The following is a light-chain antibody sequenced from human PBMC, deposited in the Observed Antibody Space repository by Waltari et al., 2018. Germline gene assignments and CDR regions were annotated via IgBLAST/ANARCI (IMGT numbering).Light chain of an antibody. V-gene: IGKV3-11*01. CDR2: DVS. J-gene: IGKJ1*01. Sequence: EIVLTQSPATLSLSPGERVTLSCRASQSVSSSLAWYQQKPGQAPRLLFHDVSNRATGIPARFSVSGSGTDFTLTISSLEAEDFAVYYCQPRSNWPPTFGQGTKVEIK. CDR3: QPRSNWPPT. CDR1: QSVSSS.